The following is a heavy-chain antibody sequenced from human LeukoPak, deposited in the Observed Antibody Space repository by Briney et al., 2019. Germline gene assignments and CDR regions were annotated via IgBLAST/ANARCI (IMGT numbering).Heavy chain of an antibody. CDR3: ARGLDAVYRYGMDV. CDR1: GGSISSGGYS. D-gene: IGHD1-14*01. V-gene: IGHV4-30-2*01. Sequence: SETLSLTCAVSGGSISSGGYSWSWIRQPPGEGLEWVGYIYHSGSTYYNPSLKSRVTISVDRSKNQFSLKLGSVTAADTAVYYCARGLDAVYRYGMDVWGQGTTVTVSS. CDR2: IYHSGST. J-gene: IGHJ6*02.